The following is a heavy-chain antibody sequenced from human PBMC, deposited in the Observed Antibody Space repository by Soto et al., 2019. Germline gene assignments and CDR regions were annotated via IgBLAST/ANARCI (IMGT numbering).Heavy chain of an antibody. J-gene: IGHJ6*02. CDR2: IIPIFGTA. Sequence: SVKVSCPASGGSFSSYVIAWVRQAPGQGLEWMGGIIPIFGTANYAQKFQGRVTITADKSTSTAYMELSSLRSEDTAVYYCARTAAAAYYYGMDVSGQGTTVTVSS. D-gene: IGHD6-13*01. CDR3: ARTAAAAYYYGMDV. CDR1: GGSFSSYV. V-gene: IGHV1-69*06.